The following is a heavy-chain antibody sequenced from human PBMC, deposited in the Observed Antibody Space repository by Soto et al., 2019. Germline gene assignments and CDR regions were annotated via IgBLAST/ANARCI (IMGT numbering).Heavy chain of an antibody. CDR1: GYTFSDYY. V-gene: IGHV1-2*02. D-gene: IGHD2-15*01. J-gene: IGHJ4*02. CDR2: INPNSGGT. CDR3: ARELRLGGHGYYFDY. Sequence: QVQLVQSGAEVEKPGASLKVSCKASGYTFSDYYIHWVRQAPGEGLEWLGWINPNSGGTTYAQKFQGRVTMTKDTSITTAYVELSRLRSDDAAVYFCARELRLGGHGYYFDYWGQGTLVTVSS.